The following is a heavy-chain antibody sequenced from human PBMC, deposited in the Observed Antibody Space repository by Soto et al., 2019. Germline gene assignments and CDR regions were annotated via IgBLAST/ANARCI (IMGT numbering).Heavy chain of an antibody. Sequence: AGGSLRLSCAASGFTFSSYGMHWVRQAPGKGLEWVAVIWYDGSNKYYADSVKGRFTISRDNSKNTLYLQMNSLRAEDTAVYYCARDMRPFGGYDRSGYYYYGMDVWGQGTTVTVSS. V-gene: IGHV3-33*01. J-gene: IGHJ6*02. D-gene: IGHD5-12*01. CDR3: ARDMRPFGGYDRSGYYYYGMDV. CDR2: IWYDGSNK. CDR1: GFTFSSYG.